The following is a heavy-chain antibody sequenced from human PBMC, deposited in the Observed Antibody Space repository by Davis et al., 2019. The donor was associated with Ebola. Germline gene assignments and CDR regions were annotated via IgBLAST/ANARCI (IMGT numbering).Heavy chain of an antibody. Sequence: AASVKVSCKASGYTFTGYYMHWVRQAPGQGLEWMGGIIPIFGTANYAQKFQGRVTITADESTSTAYMELSSLRSEDTAVYYCARGKWSGETTVTTRYYYYGMDVWGQGTTVTVSS. CDR2: IIPIFGTA. CDR3: ARGKWSGETTVTTRYYYYGMDV. CDR1: GYTFTGYY. D-gene: IGHD4-17*01. V-gene: IGHV1-69*13. J-gene: IGHJ6*02.